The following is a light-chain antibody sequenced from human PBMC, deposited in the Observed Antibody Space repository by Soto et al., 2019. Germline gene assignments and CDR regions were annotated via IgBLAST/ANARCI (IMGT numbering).Light chain of an antibody. Sequence: EIVLTQSPATLSLSPGERATLSCRASQSVSSYLAWYQQKPGQAPRLLIYYASNRATGIPARFSGSGSGTDFTLTISSLEPEDFAVYYCQQRSNWPPTFGPGTKVDNK. CDR2: YAS. CDR3: QQRSNWPPT. J-gene: IGKJ3*01. CDR1: QSVSSY. V-gene: IGKV3-11*01.